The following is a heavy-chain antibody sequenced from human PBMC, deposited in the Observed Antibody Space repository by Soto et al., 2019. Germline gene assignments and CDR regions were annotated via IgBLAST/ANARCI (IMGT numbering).Heavy chain of an antibody. D-gene: IGHD2-15*01. Sequence: QVQLVQSGAEVKKPGSSVKVSCKASGGTFSSYTISWVRQAPGQGLEWMGRIIPILGIANYAQKFQGRVTMTADNSTSXXYXEXXSLRSEDTAVYYCARYCLGDCSGGSSPYYYYGMDVWGQGTTVTVSS. CDR1: GGTFSSYT. CDR3: ARYCLGDCSGGSSPYYYYGMDV. CDR2: IIPILGIA. J-gene: IGHJ6*02. V-gene: IGHV1-69*02.